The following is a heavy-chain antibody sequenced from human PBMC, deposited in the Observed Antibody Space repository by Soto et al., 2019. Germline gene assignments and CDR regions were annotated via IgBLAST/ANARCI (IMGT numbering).Heavy chain of an antibody. CDR3: ARVSIISSWYGTRREKMYYYFMGV. Sequence: PSETLSLTCAVYGGSFRGYYWSWIRQPPGKGLEWIVEINHSGSTNYNPSLKSRVTISVDTSKNQFSLKLSSVTAADTAVYYCARVSIISSWYGTRREKMYYYFMGVGGQGTTVTVSS. V-gene: IGHV4-34*01. D-gene: IGHD6-13*01. J-gene: IGHJ6*02. CDR1: GGSFRGYY. CDR2: INHSGST.